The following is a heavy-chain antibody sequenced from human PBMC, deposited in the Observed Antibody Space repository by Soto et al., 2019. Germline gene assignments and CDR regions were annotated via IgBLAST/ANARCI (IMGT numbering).Heavy chain of an antibody. CDR2: IYHSGTT. V-gene: IGHV4-30-4*01. Sequence: SETLSLTCTVSGGSTNSGDSYWSWIRQPPGKGLEWIGCIYHSGTTYYNPSLKSRVTISLDMSKNQFSLRLSSVIAADTAMYWCARVAPRKLTHPFYGMDVWGQGTTVTVSS. CDR3: ARVAPRKLTHPFYGMDV. CDR1: GGSTNSGDSY. D-gene: IGHD3-3*02. J-gene: IGHJ6*02.